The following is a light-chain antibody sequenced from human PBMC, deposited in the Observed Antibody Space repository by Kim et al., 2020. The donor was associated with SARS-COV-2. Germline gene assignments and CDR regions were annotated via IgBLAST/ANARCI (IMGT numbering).Light chain of an antibody. V-gene: IGKV3-20*01. J-gene: IGKJ3*01. CDR3: QQDDSSPFT. CDR1: QSVSNSY. CDR2: GAS. Sequence: EIVLTQSPGTLSLSPGERGTLSCRASQSVSNSYLAWYQQKPGQAPRLLVYGASRRATGIPDRFSGSGSGTDFTLTISRVEPEEFAVYYCQQDDSSPFTFGPGTKVDIK.